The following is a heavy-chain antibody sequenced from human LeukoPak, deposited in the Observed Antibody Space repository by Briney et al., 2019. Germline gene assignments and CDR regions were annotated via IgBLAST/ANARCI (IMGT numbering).Heavy chain of an antibody. CDR1: AASISDYY. Sequence: SETLSLTCSVSAASISDYYWSWIPLPPGKGLEWIGYIYYSGTTNYNPSLKSRVTISKDPSKNQISLKLTSVTHADTAVYYCARGSNWFDPWGQGILVTVSS. J-gene: IGHJ5*02. V-gene: IGHV4-59*01. D-gene: IGHD6-6*01. CDR2: IYYSGTT. CDR3: ARGSNWFDP.